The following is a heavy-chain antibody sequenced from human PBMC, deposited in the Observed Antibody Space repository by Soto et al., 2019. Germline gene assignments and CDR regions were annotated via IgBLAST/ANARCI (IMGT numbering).Heavy chain of an antibody. Sequence: PSETLSLTCTVSGGDISSGDYYWAWIRQPPGKGLEWIASIYYVGSTFYNSSLESRVTISVDMSKNLFSLKLTSVTATDTAVYFCKGHPDLRAAVEGFDPWGQGTLVTVSS. D-gene: IGHD6-13*01. V-gene: IGHV4-39*01. CDR3: KGHPDLRAAVEGFDP. CDR1: GGDISSGDYY. CDR2: IYYVGST. J-gene: IGHJ5*02.